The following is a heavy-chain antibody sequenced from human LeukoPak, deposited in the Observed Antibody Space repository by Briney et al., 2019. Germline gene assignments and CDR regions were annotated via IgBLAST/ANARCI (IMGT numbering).Heavy chain of an antibody. CDR2: IYTSGST. Sequence: PSETLSLTCTVSGGSISSGSYYWSWIRQPAGKGLEWIGRIYTSGSTNYNPSLKSRVTISVDTSKNQFSLKLSSVTAADTAVYYCASGLRYFDLYYWGQGTLVTVSS. CDR3: ASGLRYFDLYY. V-gene: IGHV4-61*02. CDR1: GGSISSGSYY. J-gene: IGHJ4*02. D-gene: IGHD3-9*01.